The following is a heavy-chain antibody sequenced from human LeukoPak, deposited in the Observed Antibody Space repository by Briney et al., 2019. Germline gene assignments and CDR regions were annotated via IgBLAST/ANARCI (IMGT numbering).Heavy chain of an antibody. CDR1: GFTFSSNA. J-gene: IGHJ4*02. V-gene: IGHV3-7*01. D-gene: IGHD1-26*01. CDR2: IDEHGNGK. Sequence: GGSLRLSCAASGFTFSSNAMSWVRQAPGKGLEWVANIDEHGNGKYYVDSVKGRFAISRDYASNSVFLRMDSLRAEDTSVYYCARDAGWGYYDLWGQGTPVTVSS. CDR3: ARDAGWGYYDL.